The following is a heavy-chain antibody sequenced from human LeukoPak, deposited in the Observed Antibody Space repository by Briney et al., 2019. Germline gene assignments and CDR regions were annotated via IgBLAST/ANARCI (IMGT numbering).Heavy chain of an antibody. D-gene: IGHD2-8*01. J-gene: IGHJ3*02. V-gene: IGHV1-46*01. CDR3: AGGTTNTKGAFDM. Sequence: ASVKVSCKASGYTFTNYYIHWVRQAPGQGLEWMGIINPSGSSTSYAQKCQGRVTMTRDTSTSTVYMELSSLRSEDTAVYYCAGGTTNTKGAFDMWGQGTMVTVSS. CDR2: INPSGSST. CDR1: GYTFTNYY.